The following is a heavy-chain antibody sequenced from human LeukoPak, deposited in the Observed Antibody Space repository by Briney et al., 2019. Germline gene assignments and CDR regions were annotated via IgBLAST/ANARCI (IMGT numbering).Heavy chain of an antibody. J-gene: IGHJ6*03. V-gene: IGHV3-11*04. CDR3: ARAGQQKLVLGHDYYYMDD. CDR1: GFTFSDYY. D-gene: IGHD6-13*01. CDR2: IGSSGSTI. Sequence: GGSLRLSCAASGFTFSDYYMSWIRQAPGKGLEWVSYIGSSGSTIYYADSVKGRFTISRDNAKNSLYLQMNSLRAEDTAVYYCARAGQQKLVLGHDYYYMDDWGKGTTVTVSS.